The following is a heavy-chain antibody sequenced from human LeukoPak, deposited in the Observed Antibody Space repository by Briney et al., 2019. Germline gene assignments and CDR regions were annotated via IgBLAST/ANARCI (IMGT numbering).Heavy chain of an antibody. CDR3: ARLQDYYDSSGYYYGGMDV. Sequence: GGSLRLSCAASGLTVSSNYMSWVRQAPGKGLEWVSVIYSGGSTYYADSVKGRFTISRDNSKNTLYLQMNSLRAEDTAVYYCARLQDYYDSSGYYYGGMDVWGQGTTVTVSS. CDR1: GLTVSSNY. V-gene: IGHV3-53*01. D-gene: IGHD3-22*01. J-gene: IGHJ6*02. CDR2: IYSGGST.